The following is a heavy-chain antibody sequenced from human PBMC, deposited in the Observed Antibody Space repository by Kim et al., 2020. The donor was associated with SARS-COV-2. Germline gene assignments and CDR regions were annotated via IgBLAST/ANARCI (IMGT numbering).Heavy chain of an antibody. J-gene: IGHJ4*02. V-gene: IGHV4-4*02. CDR2: IYHSGST. Sequence: SETLSLTCAVSGGSISSSNWWSWVRQPPGKGLEWIGEIYHSGSTNYNPSLKSRVTISVDKSKNQFSLKLSSVTAADTAVYYCARDLGCEQQLVSSGCSDYWGQGTLVTVSS. CDR1: GGSISSSNW. CDR3: ARDLGCEQQLVSSGCSDY. D-gene: IGHD6-13*01.